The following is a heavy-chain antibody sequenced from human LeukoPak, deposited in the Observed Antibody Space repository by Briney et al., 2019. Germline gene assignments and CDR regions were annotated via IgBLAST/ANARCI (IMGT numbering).Heavy chain of an antibody. CDR1: GINFSIYW. CDR3: VRSSLDF. J-gene: IGHJ4*02. V-gene: IGHV3-74*01. CDR2: LNSDGSSP. Sequence: SLRLSCAASGINFSIYWMHWVRQAQGKGLVWVSHLNSDGSSPTYADSVKGRFTVSRDNAKNTLYLQLNSLRAEDTAMYYCVRSSLDFWGQGTLVTVSS.